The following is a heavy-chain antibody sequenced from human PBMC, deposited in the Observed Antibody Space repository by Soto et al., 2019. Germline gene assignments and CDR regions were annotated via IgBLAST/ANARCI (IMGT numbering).Heavy chain of an antibody. D-gene: IGHD3-16*01. CDR2: INHSGST. CDR1: GGSFSGYY. CDR3: ASGKGGLHIFDS. V-gene: IGHV4-34*01. J-gene: IGHJ4*02. Sequence: SETLSLTCAVYGGSFSGYYWSWIRQPPGKGLEWIGEINHSGSTNYNPSLKSRVTISVDTSSNQFSLHLNSVTPEDTAVYYCASGKGGLHIFDSWGQGTLVTVSS.